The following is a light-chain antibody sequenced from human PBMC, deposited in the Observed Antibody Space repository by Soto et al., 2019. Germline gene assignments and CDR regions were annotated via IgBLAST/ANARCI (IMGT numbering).Light chain of an antibody. CDR1: STDIGGYND. V-gene: IGLV2-14*01. CDR2: DVS. CDR3: TSYTSRRARDV. J-gene: IGLJ1*01. Sequence: QSALTQPASVSGSPGQSITISCTGTSTDIGGYNDVSWYQQHQGKAPKLMIYDVSNRPSGVSNRFSGSKSGNTASLTISWLQDEDEADYYHTSYTSRRARDVFGTGTKVTVL.